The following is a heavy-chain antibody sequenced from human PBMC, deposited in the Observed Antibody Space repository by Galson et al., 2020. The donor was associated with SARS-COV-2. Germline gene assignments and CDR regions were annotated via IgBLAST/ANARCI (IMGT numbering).Heavy chain of an antibody. CDR1: GYSFTDSG. D-gene: IGHD3-16*01. J-gene: IGHJ3*02. CDR3: ARDRLGLNDAFDM. Sequence: ASLKVSCKALGYSFTDSGISWVRQAPGQGLEWMGWINTYDGDTKYAENFQGRVTLTKDTSTSTAYMELRSLRSDDTAVFFCARDRLGLNDAFDMWGPGTLVTVSS. V-gene: IGHV1-18*04. CDR2: INTYDGDT.